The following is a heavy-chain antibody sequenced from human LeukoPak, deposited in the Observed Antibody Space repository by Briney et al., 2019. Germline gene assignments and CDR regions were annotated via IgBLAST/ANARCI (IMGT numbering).Heavy chain of an antibody. CDR1: GLTFSSYW. CDR2: IKQGGSEK. V-gene: IGHV3-7*05. D-gene: IGHD6-19*01. Sequence: GGSLRLSCAASGLTFSSYWMSWVRQAPGKGLEWVANIKQGGSEKYYVDSVKGRFTISRDNAKNSLYLQMNSLRAEDTAVYYCARLYSGAWYLAFDVWGQGTMVTVSS. J-gene: IGHJ3*01. CDR3: ARLYSGAWYLAFDV.